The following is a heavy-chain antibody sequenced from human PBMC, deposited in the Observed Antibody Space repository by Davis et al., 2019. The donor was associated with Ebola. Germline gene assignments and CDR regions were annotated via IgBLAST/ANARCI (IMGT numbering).Heavy chain of an antibody. CDR1: GYTFTSYY. CDR2: INPSGGST. CDR3: ARDPNPYYYGSGSPLGY. D-gene: IGHD3-10*01. J-gene: IGHJ4*02. V-gene: IGHV1-46*01. Sequence: SVKVSCKASGYTFTSYYMHWVRQAPGQGLEWMGIINPSGGSTSYAQKFQGRVTMTRDTSTSTVYMELSSLRSEDTAVYYCARDPNPYYYGSGSPLGYWGQGTLVTVSS.